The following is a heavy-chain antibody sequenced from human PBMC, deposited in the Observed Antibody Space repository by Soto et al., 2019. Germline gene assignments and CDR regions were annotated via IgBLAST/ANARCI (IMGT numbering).Heavy chain of an antibody. CDR2: ISSSGTGI. V-gene: IGHV3-11*01. J-gene: IGHJ3*02. D-gene: IGHD2-15*01. CDR3: ARAYSDAFDI. Sequence: QVQLLESGGGLVKPGGSLRLSCAASGFSFSDYYMTWIRQAPGKGLEWVSYISSSGTGIYYPDSVKGRSTISRDNGKNSLYLQMSSLRAEDTAVYYCARAYSDAFDIWGQGTMVTVSS. CDR1: GFSFSDYY.